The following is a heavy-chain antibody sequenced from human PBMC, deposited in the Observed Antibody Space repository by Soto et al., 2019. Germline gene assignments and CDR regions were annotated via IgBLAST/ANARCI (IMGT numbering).Heavy chain of an antibody. V-gene: IGHV3-9*01. J-gene: IGHJ4*02. CDR1: GFTFDDYA. CDR2: ISWNSGSI. Sequence: SLRLSCAASGFTFDDYAMHWVRQAPGKGLEWVSGISWNSGSIGYADSVKGRFTISRDNAKNSLYLQMNSLRAEDTALYYCAKDKDFWSGFDYWGQGTLVTVSS. CDR3: AKDKDFWSGFDY. D-gene: IGHD3-3*01.